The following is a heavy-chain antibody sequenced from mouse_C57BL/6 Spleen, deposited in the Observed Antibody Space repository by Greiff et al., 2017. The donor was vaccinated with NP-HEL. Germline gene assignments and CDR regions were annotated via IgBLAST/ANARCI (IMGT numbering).Heavy chain of an antibody. Sequence: QVQLKESGPELVKPGASVKISCKASGYAFSSSWMNWVKQRPGKGLEWIGRIYPGDGDTNYNGKFKGKATLTADKSSSTAYMQLSSLTSEDSAVYFCARRRGSSGYGYAMDYWGQGTSVTVSS. CDR1: GYAFSSSW. CDR3: ARRRGSSGYGYAMDY. V-gene: IGHV1-82*01. CDR2: IYPGDGDT. J-gene: IGHJ4*01. D-gene: IGHD3-2*02.